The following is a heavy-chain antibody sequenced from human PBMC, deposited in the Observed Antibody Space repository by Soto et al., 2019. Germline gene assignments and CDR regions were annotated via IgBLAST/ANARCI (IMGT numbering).Heavy chain of an antibody. CDR3: ARDYGNDILTGYVPYGMDV. D-gene: IGHD3-9*01. CDR2: INPNSGGT. Sequence: ASVKVSCKASGYTFTGYYMHWVRQAPGQGLEWMGWINPNSGGTNYAQKFQGWVTMTRDTSISTAYMELSRLRSDDTAVYYCARDYGNDILTGYVPYGMDVWGQGTTVTVSS. V-gene: IGHV1-2*04. J-gene: IGHJ6*02. CDR1: GYTFTGYY.